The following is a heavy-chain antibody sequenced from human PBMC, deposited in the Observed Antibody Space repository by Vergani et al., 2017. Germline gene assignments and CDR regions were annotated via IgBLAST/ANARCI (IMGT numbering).Heavy chain of an antibody. CDR3: ARDFPEAYCGGDCYSPSLRGY. V-gene: IGHV3-21*01. CDR2: ISSSSSYI. CDR1: GFTFSSYS. Sequence: VQLVESGGGVVQPGRSLRLSCAASGFTFSSYSMNWVRQAPGKGLEWVSSISSSSSYIYYADSVKGRFTISRDNAKNSLYLQMNSLRAEDTAVYYCARDFPEAYCGGDCYSPSLRGYWVQGTLVTVSS. J-gene: IGHJ4*02. D-gene: IGHD2-21*02.